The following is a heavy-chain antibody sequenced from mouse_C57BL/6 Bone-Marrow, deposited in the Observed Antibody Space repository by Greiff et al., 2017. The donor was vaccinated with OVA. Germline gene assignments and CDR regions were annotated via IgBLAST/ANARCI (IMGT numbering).Heavy chain of an antibody. J-gene: IGHJ2*01. V-gene: IGHV2-4*01. CDR2: IWSGGST. Sequence: VQLKESGPGLVQPSQSLSITCPVSGFSLTSYGVHWVRQPPGKGLEWLGVIWSGGSTDYNAAFISRLSISKDNSKSQVFFKMNSLQADDTAIYYCAKILLLGDYWGQGTTLTVSS. CDR1: GFSLTSYG. D-gene: IGHD1-1*01. CDR3: AKILLLGDY.